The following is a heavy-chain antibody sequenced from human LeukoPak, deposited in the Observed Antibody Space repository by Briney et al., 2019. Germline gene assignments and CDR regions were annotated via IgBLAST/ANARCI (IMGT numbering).Heavy chain of an antibody. V-gene: IGHV3-53*05. CDR1: GFTVSSNY. CDR3: AREVGTDTDYYYYMDV. CDR2: IYSGGST. D-gene: IGHD2-15*01. Sequence: GGSLRLSCAASGFTVSSNYMSWVRQAPGKGLEWVSVIYSGGSTYYADSVKGRFTISRDNSKNTLYLQMNSLRAEDAAVYYCAREVGTDTDYYYYMDVWGKGTTVTVSS. J-gene: IGHJ6*03.